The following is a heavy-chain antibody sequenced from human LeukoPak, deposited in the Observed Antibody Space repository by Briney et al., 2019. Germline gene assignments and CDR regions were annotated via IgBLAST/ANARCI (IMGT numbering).Heavy chain of an antibody. D-gene: IGHD3-22*01. V-gene: IGHV3-20*04. Sequence: GGSLRLSCAASGFTFGNYGMSWVRQAPGKGLEWVSGINWNGGSTGYADSVEGRFTISRDNAKNSLHLQMNSLRAEDTAVYYCARDPYYYESSGYFFGAFDIWGQGTMVTVSS. CDR1: GFTFGNYG. CDR2: INWNGGST. CDR3: ARDPYYYESSGYFFGAFDI. J-gene: IGHJ3*02.